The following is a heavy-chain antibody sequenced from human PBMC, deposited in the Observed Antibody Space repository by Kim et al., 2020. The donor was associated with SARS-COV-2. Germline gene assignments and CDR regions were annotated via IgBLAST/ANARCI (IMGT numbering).Heavy chain of an antibody. Sequence: SLKSRVTISVDTSKNQFSLKLSSVTAADTAVYYCAGTIFGVVITTYYFDYWGQGTLVTVSS. J-gene: IGHJ4*02. CDR3: AGTIFGVVITTYYFDY. V-gene: IGHV4-39*01. D-gene: IGHD3-3*01.